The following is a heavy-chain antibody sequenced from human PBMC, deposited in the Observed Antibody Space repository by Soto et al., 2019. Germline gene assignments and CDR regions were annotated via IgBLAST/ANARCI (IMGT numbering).Heavy chain of an antibody. CDR3: ARERTHYDYVWGSYRVDAFDI. CDR2: IIPIFGTA. V-gene: IGHV1-69*01. CDR1: GGTISSYA. J-gene: IGHJ3*02. Sequence: QVQLVQSGAEVKKPGSSVKVSCKASGGTISSYAISWVRQAPGQGLEWMGGIIPIFGTANYAQKFQGRVTITADESTSTAYMELSSLRSEDTAVYYCARERTHYDYVWGSYRVDAFDIWGQGTMVTVSS. D-gene: IGHD3-16*02.